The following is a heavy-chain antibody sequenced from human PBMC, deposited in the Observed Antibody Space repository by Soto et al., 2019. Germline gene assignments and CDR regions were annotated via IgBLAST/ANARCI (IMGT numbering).Heavy chain of an antibody. Sequence: ETLALTCAVYGGSFSGYYWSWIRQPPGKGLEWIGEINHSGSTNYNPSLKGRVTISVDTSKNQFSLKLSSVTAADTAVYYCARGRAEDANYDILTGYQNYYYYGMDVWGQGTTVTVSS. J-gene: IGHJ6*02. D-gene: IGHD3-9*01. CDR2: INHSGST. CDR3: ARGRAEDANYDILTGYQNYYYYGMDV. V-gene: IGHV4-34*01. CDR1: GGSFSGYY.